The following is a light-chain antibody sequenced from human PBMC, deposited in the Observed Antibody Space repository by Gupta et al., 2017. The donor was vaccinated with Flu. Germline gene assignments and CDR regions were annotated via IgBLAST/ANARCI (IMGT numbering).Light chain of an antibody. J-gene: IGLJ2*01. V-gene: IGLV2-8*01. CDR1: SSDVGGYNY. CDR2: EVS. Sequence: QSALTQPPSASGSPGQSVTISCTGTSSDVGGYNYVSWYQQHPGKAPKLMIYEVSKRPSGVPDRFSGSKSDNTASLTVSGLQAEDEADYYCSSYAGSKNLLFGGGTKLTVL. CDR3: SSYAGSKNLL.